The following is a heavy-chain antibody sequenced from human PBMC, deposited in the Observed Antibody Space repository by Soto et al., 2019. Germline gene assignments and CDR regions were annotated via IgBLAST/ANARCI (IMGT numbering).Heavy chain of an antibody. CDR3: ARERPDGSRLDP. D-gene: IGHD6-13*01. CDR1: GGSISSGDYY. Sequence: SETLSLTCTVSGGSISSGDYYWSWIRQLPGKGLEWIGYIYYSGSTYYNPSLKSRVTISVDTSKNQFSLKLSSVTAADTAVYYCARERPDGSRLDPWGQGTLVTVS. J-gene: IGHJ5*02. CDR2: IYYSGST. V-gene: IGHV4-30-4*01.